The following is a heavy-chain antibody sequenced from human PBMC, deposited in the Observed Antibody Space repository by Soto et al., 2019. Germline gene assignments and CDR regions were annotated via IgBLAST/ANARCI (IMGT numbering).Heavy chain of an antibody. CDR2: IYYSGTA. CDR1: GDSINSGGYY. J-gene: IGHJ4*02. Sequence: SETLSLTCTVSGDSINSGGYYWTWIRQHPGKGLEWIGYIYYSGTAYYNPSLKSRITISVDTSKNQFSLKLSSVTAADTAVYYCARRGFSTSWSIYYFDYWGQETLVTVSS. D-gene: IGHD2-2*01. V-gene: IGHV4-31*03. CDR3: ARRGFSTSWSIYYFDY.